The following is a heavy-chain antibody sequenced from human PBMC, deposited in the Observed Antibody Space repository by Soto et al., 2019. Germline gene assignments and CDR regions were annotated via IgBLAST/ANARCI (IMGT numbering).Heavy chain of an antibody. J-gene: IGHJ4*02. CDR2: ISAYNGNK. Sequence: ASVKVSCKTSGYTFSNYGINWVRQAPGQGLEWMGWISAYNGNKNFAQKLQGRVSLTTDTSSTTAYMELRSLTSDDTAVYYCARDLVPGYTGFSDYWGQGTLVTVSS. CDR3: ARDLVPGYTGFSDY. D-gene: IGHD5-12*01. V-gene: IGHV1-18*01. CDR1: GYTFSNYG.